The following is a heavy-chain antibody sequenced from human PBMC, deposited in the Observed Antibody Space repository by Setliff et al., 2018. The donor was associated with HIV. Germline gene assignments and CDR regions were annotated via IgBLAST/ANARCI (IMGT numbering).Heavy chain of an antibody. D-gene: IGHD3-10*01. CDR1: GGSISSSSYY. Sequence: SETLSLTCTVSGGSISSSSYYWGWIRQPPGKGLEWIGSIYYSGSTYYNPSLKSRVTISVDTSKNQFSLKLSSVTAADTAVYYCARPMYYYNDAFDIWGQGTMVTVSS. J-gene: IGHJ3*02. CDR2: IYYSGST. V-gene: IGHV4-39*01. CDR3: ARPMYYYNDAFDI.